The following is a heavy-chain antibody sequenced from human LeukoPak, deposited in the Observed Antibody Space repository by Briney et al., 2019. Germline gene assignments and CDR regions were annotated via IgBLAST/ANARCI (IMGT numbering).Heavy chain of an antibody. CDR1: GYTFTSYA. CDR3: ARDALYGSGSTGGVIDY. V-gene: IGHV1-18*01. D-gene: IGHD3-10*01. CDR2: ISAYNGNT. J-gene: IGHJ4*02. Sequence: ASVKVSCKASGYTFTSYAMHWVRQAPGQGLEWMGWISAYNGNTNYAQKLQGRVTMTTDTSTSTAYMELRSLRSDDTAVYYCARDALYGSGSTGGVIDYWGQGTLVTVSS.